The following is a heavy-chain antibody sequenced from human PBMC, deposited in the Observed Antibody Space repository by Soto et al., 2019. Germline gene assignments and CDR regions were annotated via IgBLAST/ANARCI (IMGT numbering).Heavy chain of an antibody. CDR1: GGTFSSYA. CDR2: IIPIFGTA. Sequence: QVQLVQSGAEVKKPGSSVKVSCKASGGTFSSYAISWVRQAPGQGLEWMGGIIPIFGTANYAQKLQGRVTITADESTSTAYMELRSLRSEDTAVYYCAKGGDCGGDCFNYWYFDLWGRGTLVTVSS. V-gene: IGHV1-69*01. D-gene: IGHD2-21*02. J-gene: IGHJ2*01. CDR3: AKGGDCGGDCFNYWYFDL.